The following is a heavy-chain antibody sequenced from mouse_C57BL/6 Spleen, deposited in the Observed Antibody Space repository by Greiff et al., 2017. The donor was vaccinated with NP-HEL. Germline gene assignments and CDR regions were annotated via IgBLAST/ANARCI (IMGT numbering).Heavy chain of an antibody. CDR2: ISGGGGNT. Sequence: DVQLVESGGGLVKPGGSLKLSCAASGFTFSSYTMSWVRQTPEKRLEWVATISGGGGNTYYPDSVKGRFTISRDNAKNTLYLQMSSLRSEDTALYYCARPYDYDDLFAYWGQGTLVTVSA. J-gene: IGHJ3*01. CDR1: GFTFSSYT. D-gene: IGHD2-4*01. CDR3: ARPYDYDDLFAY. V-gene: IGHV5-9*01.